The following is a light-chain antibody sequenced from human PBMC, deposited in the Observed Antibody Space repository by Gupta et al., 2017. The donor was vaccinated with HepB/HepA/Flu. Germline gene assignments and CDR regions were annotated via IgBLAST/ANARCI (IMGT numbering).Light chain of an antibody. CDR1: NIGSKS. CDR3: QVWDGDSDHYV. J-gene: IGLJ1*01. CDR2: DDR. V-gene: IGLV3-21*03. Sequence: SYVLTQPPSVAVAPGKTATITCGENNIGSKSGHWYQQKPGQAPVLVVYDDRDRPLGIPERFSGSNSGNTATLTISRVEAGDEADYYCQVWDGDSDHYVFGTGTKVTVL.